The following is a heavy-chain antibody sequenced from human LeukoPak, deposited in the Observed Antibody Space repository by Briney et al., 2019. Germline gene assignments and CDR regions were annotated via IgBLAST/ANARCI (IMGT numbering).Heavy chain of an antibody. Sequence: GGSLRLSCAASGFTFCSFAMTWVRQAPGKGLEWVSAISGRGDSTYYADSVKGRFTISRDNSKNTLFLQVKSLRAEDTAVYYCAKALFDSSGYYYAYWGQGTLVTVSS. J-gene: IGHJ4*02. CDR1: GFTFCSFA. V-gene: IGHV3-23*01. D-gene: IGHD3-22*01. CDR3: AKALFDSSGYYYAY. CDR2: ISGRGDST.